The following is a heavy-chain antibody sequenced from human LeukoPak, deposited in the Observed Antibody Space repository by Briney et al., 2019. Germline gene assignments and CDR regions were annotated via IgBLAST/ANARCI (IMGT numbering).Heavy chain of an antibody. CDR1: GYTFTSYG. D-gene: IGHD6-19*01. Sequence: ASVKVSCKASGYTFTSYGISWVRQAPGQGLEWMGWISAYNGNTNYAQKLQGRVTMTTDTSTSTTYMELRSLRSDDTAVYYCARDPVYSSGWYHYYYGMDVWGQGTTVTVSS. V-gene: IGHV1-18*01. CDR3: ARDPVYSSGWYHYYYGMDV. J-gene: IGHJ6*02. CDR2: ISAYNGNT.